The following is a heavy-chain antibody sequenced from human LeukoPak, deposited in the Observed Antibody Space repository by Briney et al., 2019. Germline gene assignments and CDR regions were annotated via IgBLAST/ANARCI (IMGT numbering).Heavy chain of an antibody. V-gene: IGHV4-59*08. CDR1: GGSISSYY. J-gene: IGHJ4*02. D-gene: IGHD1-26*01. CDR2: IYYSGST. CDR3: AKSPLKEWELLPGG. Sequence: SETLSLTCTVSGGSISSYYWSWIRQPPGKGLEWIGYIYYSGSTNYNPSLKSRVTISVDTSKNQFSLKLSSVTAADTAVYYCAKSPLKEWELLPGGWGQGTLVTVSS.